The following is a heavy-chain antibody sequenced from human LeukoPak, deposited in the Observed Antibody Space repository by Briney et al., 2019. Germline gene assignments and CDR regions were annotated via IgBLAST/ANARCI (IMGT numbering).Heavy chain of an antibody. CDR2: INSDGTST. D-gene: IGHD3-16*01. Sequence: PGGSLRLSCAASGFTFSSYTMHWVRRAPGKGLVWVSRINSDGTSTTYVDSVKGRFTVSRDNAKSTLYLQMSSLRAEDTAVYYCATSSVWGGAFNIWGQGTVGTVSS. CDR3: ATSSVWGGAFNI. CDR1: GFTFSSYT. V-gene: IGHV3-74*01. J-gene: IGHJ3*02.